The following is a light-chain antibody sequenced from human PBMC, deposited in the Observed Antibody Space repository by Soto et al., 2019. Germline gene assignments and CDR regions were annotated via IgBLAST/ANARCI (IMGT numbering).Light chain of an antibody. CDR1: SSDVGCYNR. Sequence: QSALTQPPSVSGSPEQSGTISFSGTSSDVGCYNRVSWYQHPPGTAPKLVIYAVSNRPSGVPDRFSGSKSGNTASLTISGIQAEDEADYYCSSFTSSSTYVFGTGTTLTVL. J-gene: IGLJ1*01. CDR2: AVS. CDR3: SSFTSSSTYV. V-gene: IGLV2-18*02.